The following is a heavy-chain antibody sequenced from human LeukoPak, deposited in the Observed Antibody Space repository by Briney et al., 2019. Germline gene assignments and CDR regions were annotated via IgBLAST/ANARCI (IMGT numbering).Heavy chain of an antibody. V-gene: IGHV3-30-3*01. CDR3: ARVSERLLPSFKWFDP. CDR2: ISYDGSNK. J-gene: IGHJ5*02. D-gene: IGHD2-21*02. Sequence: QSGGSLRLYCAASEFTFSNYAMHWVRQAPGKGLEWVAVISYDGSNKYYADSVKGRFTISRDNSKNTLYLQMNSLRPEDTALYYCARVSERLLPSFKWFDPWGQGTLVTVSS. CDR1: EFTFSNYA.